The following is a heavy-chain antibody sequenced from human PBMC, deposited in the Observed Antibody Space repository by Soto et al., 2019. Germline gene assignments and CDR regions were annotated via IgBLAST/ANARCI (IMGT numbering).Heavy chain of an antibody. J-gene: IGHJ6*02. D-gene: IGHD2-15*01. Sequence: QVQLVQSGDEVRKPGSSVKVSCKASGYIFVNYGIAWVRQAPGQGLEWMGWISPYSGNTHYASKVQGRLTMTTDTXXXXAXXDXXXXXXXXXAXXYSAMVXXYXTPTPQDVWGQGTTVTVSS. CDR2: ISPYSGNT. CDR3: AMVXXYXTPTPQDV. V-gene: IGHV1-18*01. CDR1: GYIFVNYG.